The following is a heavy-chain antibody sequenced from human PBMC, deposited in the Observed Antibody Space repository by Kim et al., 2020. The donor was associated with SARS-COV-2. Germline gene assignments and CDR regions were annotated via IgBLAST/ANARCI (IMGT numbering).Heavy chain of an antibody. J-gene: IGHJ4*02. CDR1: GFTFSSYA. Sequence: GGSLRLSCAASGFTFSSYAMHWVRQAPGKGLEWVAVISYDGSNKYYADSVKGRFTISRDNSKNTLYLQMNSLRAEDTAVYYCARDPGIVVVPAAALYYFDYWGQGTLVTVSS. V-gene: IGHV3-30*04. D-gene: IGHD2-2*01. CDR2: ISYDGSNK. CDR3: ARDPGIVVVPAAALYYFDY.